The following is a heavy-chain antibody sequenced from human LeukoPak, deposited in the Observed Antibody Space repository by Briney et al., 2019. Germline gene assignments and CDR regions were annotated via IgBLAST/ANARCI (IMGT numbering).Heavy chain of an antibody. CDR2: IKTDGSIT. V-gene: IGHV3-74*01. CDR1: GFSFSVYW. CDR3: ARILSSAWGELGY. D-gene: IGHD6-19*01. J-gene: IGHJ4*02. Sequence: GGSLRLSCAASGFSFSVYWMHWVRQAPGKGPVWVSRIKTDGSITDYADFVKGRFTISRDNSKNTLSLQMNSLRAEDTAVYFCARILSSAWGELGYWGQGTLVTVSS.